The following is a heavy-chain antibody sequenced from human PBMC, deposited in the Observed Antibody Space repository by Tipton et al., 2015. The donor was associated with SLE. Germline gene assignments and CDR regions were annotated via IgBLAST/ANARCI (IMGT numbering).Heavy chain of an antibody. CDR1: GGSININSYF. CDR2: IYHNGNT. J-gene: IGHJ4*02. V-gene: IGHV4-39*01. CDR3: ARGDGYKGAFDY. Sequence: TLSLTCTVSGGSININSYFWAWLRQPPGKGLEWIGSIYHNGNTYYNSSLKSRITISVDKSKNQFSLKLSSVTAADTAVYYCARGDGYKGAFDYWGQGTLVTVSS. D-gene: IGHD5-24*01.